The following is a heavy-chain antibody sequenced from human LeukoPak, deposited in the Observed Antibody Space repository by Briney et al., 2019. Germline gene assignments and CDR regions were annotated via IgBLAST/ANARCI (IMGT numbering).Heavy chain of an antibody. CDR2: IYYSGTT. CDR3: ARHRAYSSSSPFDY. D-gene: IGHD6-6*01. J-gene: IGHJ4*02. CDR1: GGSISSYY. Sequence: PSETLSLTCTVSGGSISSYYWSWIRQPPGKGLEWIGYIYYSGTTNYNPSLRGRVTMFVDMSKNQFSLRLSSVTAADAAVYYCARHRAYSSSSPFDYWGQGTLVTVSS. V-gene: IGHV4-59*08.